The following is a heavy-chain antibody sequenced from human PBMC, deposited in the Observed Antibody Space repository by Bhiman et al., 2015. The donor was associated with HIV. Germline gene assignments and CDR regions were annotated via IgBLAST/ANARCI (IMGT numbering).Heavy chain of an antibody. J-gene: IGHJ3*02. D-gene: IGHD2/OR15-2a*01. CDR3: SRDPLGAQYSAI. Sequence: EVQLLASGGGLVQPGGSLRLSCSASGFSFNTYAMSWVRQAPGRGLEWVSLIAGDGGATHYADSVKGRFIISRDRSKTTLNLQMNRLRAEDTAVYYCSRDPLGAQYSAIWGQGTMVTVSS. CDR1: GFSFNTYA. V-gene: IGHV3-23*01. CDR2: IAGDGGAT.